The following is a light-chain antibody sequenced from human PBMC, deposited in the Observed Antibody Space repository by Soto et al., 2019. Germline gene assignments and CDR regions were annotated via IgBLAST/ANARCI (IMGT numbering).Light chain of an antibody. Sequence: DIQMTQSPSSVSASVGDRVTITCRASQGINSWLAWYQQKPGKAPKVLIYPASSLQSGVPSRFIGSGSGTDFNLTISSLQPEDFASYYCQQASRFPPTFGQGTRLEIK. V-gene: IGKV1-12*01. CDR3: QQASRFPPT. J-gene: IGKJ5*01. CDR1: QGINSW. CDR2: PAS.